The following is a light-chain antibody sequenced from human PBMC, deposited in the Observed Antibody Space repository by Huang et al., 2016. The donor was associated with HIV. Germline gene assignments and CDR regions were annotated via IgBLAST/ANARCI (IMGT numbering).Light chain of an antibody. V-gene: IGKV3-11*01. CDR3: QQRSKWPLT. J-gene: IGKJ4*01. CDR2: DAS. Sequence: EIVLTQSPVTLSLSPGHRATLSYRASQTIGTYLAWYQQKSGQAPRLLIYDASNRAAGIPARFSASGSETDVTLTIDGLDPDDFAIYYCQQRSKWPLTFGGGTKVEMK. CDR1: QTIGTY.